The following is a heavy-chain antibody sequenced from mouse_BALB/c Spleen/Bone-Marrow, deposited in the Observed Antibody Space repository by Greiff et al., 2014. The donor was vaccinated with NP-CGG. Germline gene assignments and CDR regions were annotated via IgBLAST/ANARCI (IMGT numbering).Heavy chain of an antibody. Sequence: VQLQQSGAELVRPGTSVKVSCKASGYAFTNYLIEWVKQRPGQGLEWIGVINPGSGGTNYNEKFKGKATLTADKSSSTAYMQLSSLTSDDSAVYFCGRRELGEFDYWGQGTTLTVSS. V-gene: IGHV1-54*01. CDR1: GYAFTNYL. CDR3: GRRELGEFDY. J-gene: IGHJ2*01. CDR2: INPGSGGT. D-gene: IGHD4-1*01.